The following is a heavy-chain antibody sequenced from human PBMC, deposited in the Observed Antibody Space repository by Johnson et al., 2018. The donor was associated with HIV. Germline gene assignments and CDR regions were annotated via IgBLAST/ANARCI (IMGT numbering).Heavy chain of an antibody. V-gene: IGHV3-30*18. CDR2: ISYDGSNE. CDR1: GFTFRSYG. Sequence: QLVESGGGVVQPGRSLRLSCAVSGFTFRSYGVHWVRQAPGKGLEWVAVISYDGSNEYYADSVKGRFTISRDNSKNTVYLEMNSLRAEDTAVYYCAKGGIDAFDIWGQGTMVTVSS. D-gene: IGHD6-25*01. CDR3: AKGGIDAFDI. J-gene: IGHJ3*02.